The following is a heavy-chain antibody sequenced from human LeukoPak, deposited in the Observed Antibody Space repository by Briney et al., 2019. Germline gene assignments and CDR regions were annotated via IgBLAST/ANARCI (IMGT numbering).Heavy chain of an antibody. J-gene: IGHJ4*02. CDR1: GGSFSGYY. V-gene: IGHV4-34*01. D-gene: IGHD6-19*01. Sequence: SETLSLTCAVYGGSFSGYYWSWIRQPPGKGLEWIGEINHSGSTSYNPSLKSRVTISVDTSKNQFSLKLSSVTAADTAVYYCARQSSGWVFDYWGQGTLVTVSS. CDR3: ARQSSGWVFDY. CDR2: INHSGST.